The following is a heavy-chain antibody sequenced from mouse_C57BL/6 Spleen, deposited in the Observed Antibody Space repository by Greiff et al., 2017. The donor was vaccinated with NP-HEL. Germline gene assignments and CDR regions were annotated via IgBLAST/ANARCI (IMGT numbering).Heavy chain of an antibody. CDR3: ARYEGLRRYAMDY. J-gene: IGHJ4*01. Sequence: EVKVVESGPGLAKPSQTLSLTCSVTGYSITSDYWNWIRKFPGNKLEYMGYISYSGSTYYNPSLKSRISITRDTSKNQYYLQLNSVTTEDTATYYCARYEGLRRYAMDYWGQGTSVTVSS. V-gene: IGHV3-8*01. CDR2: ISYSGST. CDR1: GYSITSDY. D-gene: IGHD2-4*01.